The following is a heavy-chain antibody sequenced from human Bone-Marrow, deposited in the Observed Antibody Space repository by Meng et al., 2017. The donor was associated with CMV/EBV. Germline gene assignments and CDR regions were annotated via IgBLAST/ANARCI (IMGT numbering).Heavy chain of an antibody. CDR2: IKSKTDGGTT. CDR3: AKGIRWLQSYPFDY. V-gene: IGHV3-15*01. Sequence: GGSLRLSCAASGFTFSNAWMSWVRQAPGKGLEWVGRIKSKTDGGTTDYAAPVKGRFTISRDDSKNTLYLQMNSLRAEDTAVYYCAKGIRWLQSYPFDYWGQGTLVTVSS. J-gene: IGHJ4*02. D-gene: IGHD5-24*01. CDR1: GFTFSNAW.